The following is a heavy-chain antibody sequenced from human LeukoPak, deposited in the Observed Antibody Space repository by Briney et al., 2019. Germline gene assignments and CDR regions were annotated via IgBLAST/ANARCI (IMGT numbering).Heavy chain of an antibody. D-gene: IGHD6-13*01. Sequence: ASVTVSCKASGYTFTTYGITWVRQAPGQGLEWMGWISGYNGNTKYAQKLQGRVTMTTDTSTSTAYMELRSLRSDDTAVYYCAREHLGSSPLDYWGQGTLVTVSS. J-gene: IGHJ4*02. CDR2: ISGYNGNT. V-gene: IGHV1-18*01. CDR1: GYTFTTYG. CDR3: AREHLGSSPLDY.